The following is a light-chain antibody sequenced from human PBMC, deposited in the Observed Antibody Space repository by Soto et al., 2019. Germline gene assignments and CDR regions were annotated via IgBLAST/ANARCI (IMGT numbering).Light chain of an antibody. Sequence: DIQMTQSPSTLSASIGDRVTITCRASQSITTFLAWYQQKPGKAPQILIYDASKLEPGVPSRLSGGGYGKEFTLTTSSLQPYYFATYHRQKHRTSPLNFGGLTKADIK. CDR2: DAS. V-gene: IGKV1-5*01. CDR3: QKHRTSPLN. J-gene: IGKJ4*01. CDR1: QSITTF.